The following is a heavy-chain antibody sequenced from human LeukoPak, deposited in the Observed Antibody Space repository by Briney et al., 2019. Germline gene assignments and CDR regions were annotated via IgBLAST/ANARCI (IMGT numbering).Heavy chain of an antibody. J-gene: IGHJ4*02. D-gene: IGHD3-22*01. V-gene: IGHV5-51*01. CDR3: ARPLVHDSSGYYYSYYFDY. CDR2: IYPGDSDT. CDR1: GYSFTSYW. Sequence: GESLKISCKGSGYSFTSYWIGWVRQMPGKGLEWMGIIYPGDSDTRYSPSFQGQVTISADKSISTAYLQWSSLMASDTAMYYCARPLVHDSSGYYYSYYFDYWGQGTLVTVSS.